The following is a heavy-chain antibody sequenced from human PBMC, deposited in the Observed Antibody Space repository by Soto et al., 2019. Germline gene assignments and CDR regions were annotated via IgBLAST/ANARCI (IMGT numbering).Heavy chain of an antibody. Sequence: EVQLVESGGGLVKPGWSLRLSCAASGCTFSSYSMNWVRQAPGKGLEWVSSISSSSSYIYYADSVKGRFTISRDNAKNSLYLQMNSMRAEDTAVYYCAREGVGATSYGMDVWGQGTTVTVSS. V-gene: IGHV3-21*01. CDR2: ISSSSSYI. D-gene: IGHD1-26*01. CDR1: GCTFSSYS. J-gene: IGHJ6*02. CDR3: AREGVGATSYGMDV.